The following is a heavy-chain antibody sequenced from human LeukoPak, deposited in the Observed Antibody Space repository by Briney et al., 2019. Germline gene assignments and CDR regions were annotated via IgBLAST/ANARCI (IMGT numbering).Heavy chain of an antibody. D-gene: IGHD5-24*01. CDR1: GGSISSSSYY. CDR3: ARHPRRDGYNWPGGAPGFLDY. V-gene: IGHV4-39*01. J-gene: IGHJ4*02. CDR2: IYYSGST. Sequence: PSETLSLTCTVSGGSISSSSYYWGWIRQPPGKGLEWIGSIYYSGSTYYNPSLKSRVTISVDTSKNQFSLKLSSVTAADTAVYYCARHPRRDGYNWPGGAPGFLDYWGQGTLVTVSS.